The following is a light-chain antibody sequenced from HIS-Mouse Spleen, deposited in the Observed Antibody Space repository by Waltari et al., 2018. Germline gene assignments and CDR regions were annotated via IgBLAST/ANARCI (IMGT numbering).Light chain of an antibody. CDR3: QQRSNWPIT. V-gene: IGKV3-11*01. CDR1: PSVSSY. Sequence: EIVLTQSPATLSLSPGERATLSCRASPSVSSYLAWYQKKPGQAPRLLIYDASNRATGIPARFSGSGSGTDFTLTISSLEPEDFAVYYCQQRSNWPITFGQGTRLEIK. J-gene: IGKJ5*01. CDR2: DAS.